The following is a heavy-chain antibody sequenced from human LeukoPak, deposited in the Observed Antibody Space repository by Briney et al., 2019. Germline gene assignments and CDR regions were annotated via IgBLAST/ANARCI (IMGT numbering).Heavy chain of an antibody. CDR2: INNSGST. J-gene: IGHJ5*02. CDR1: GGSFSGYY. Sequence: SETLSLTCAVYGGSFSGYYWNWIRQPPGKGLEWIGEINNSGSTNYNPSLKSRVSISRDTSKNQFSLKLSSVTAADTAVYYCACSSSWSNWFDPWGQGTLVTVSS. V-gene: IGHV4-34*01. CDR3: ACSSSWSNWFDP. D-gene: IGHD6-13*01.